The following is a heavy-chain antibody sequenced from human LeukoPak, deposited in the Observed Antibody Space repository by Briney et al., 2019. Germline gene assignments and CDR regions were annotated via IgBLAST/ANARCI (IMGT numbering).Heavy chain of an antibody. CDR2: IIPIFGTA. V-gene: IGHV1-69*13. D-gene: IGHD4-17*01. J-gene: IGHJ4*02. Sequence: ASVKVSCKASGGTFSSYAISWVRQAPGQGLEWMGGIIPIFGTANYAQKFQGRVTITADESTSTAYMELSSLRSEDTAVYYCASSAIYGDYVRFDYWGQGTLVTVSS. CDR3: ASSAIYGDYVRFDY. CDR1: GGTFSSYA.